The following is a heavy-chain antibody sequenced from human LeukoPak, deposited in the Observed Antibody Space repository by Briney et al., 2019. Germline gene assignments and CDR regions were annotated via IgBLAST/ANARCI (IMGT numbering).Heavy chain of an antibody. CDR3: ARVQITMVRGAKNRIYGMDV. CDR2: RFYSGST. CDR1: GGSISSSSYY. D-gene: IGHD3-10*01. Sequence: SETLSLTCTVSGGSISSSSYYWGWIRQPPGTGLEWIGSRFYSGSTYYNPSLKSRVTISLDTSKNQFSLKLSSVTAADTAVYYCARVQITMVRGAKNRIYGMDVWGQGTTVTVSS. V-gene: IGHV4-39*07. J-gene: IGHJ6*02.